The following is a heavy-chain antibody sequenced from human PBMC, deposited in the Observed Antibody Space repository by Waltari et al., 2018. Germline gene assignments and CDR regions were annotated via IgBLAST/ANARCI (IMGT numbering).Heavy chain of an antibody. CDR1: GGTFSSYA. CDR3: ARANTISPLSGNFDY. V-gene: IGHV1-69*13. D-gene: IGHD3-3*01. CDR2: IIPIFGTA. J-gene: IGHJ4*02. Sequence: QVQLVQSGAEVKKPGSSVKVSCKASGGTFSSYAISWVRQAPGQGLEWRGGIIPIFGTANDAQKFQGRVTMTADESTSTAYMELSSLRSEDTAVYYCARANTISPLSGNFDYWGQGTLVTVSS.